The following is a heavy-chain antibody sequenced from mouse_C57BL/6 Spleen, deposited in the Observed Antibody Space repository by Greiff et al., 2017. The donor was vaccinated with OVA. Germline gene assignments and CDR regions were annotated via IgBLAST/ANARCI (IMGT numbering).Heavy chain of an antibody. CDR1: GYSFTGYY. CDR3: ARDGSSYWYIDV. CDR2: INPSTGGT. D-gene: IGHD1-1*01. J-gene: IGHJ1*03. V-gene: IGHV1-43*01. Sequence: VQLQQSGPELVKPGASVKISCKASGYSFTGYYMHWVKQSSEKSLEWIGEINPSTGGTSYNQKFKGKATLTVDKSSSTAYMQLKSLTSEDSAVYYCARDGSSYWYIDVWGTGTTVTVSS.